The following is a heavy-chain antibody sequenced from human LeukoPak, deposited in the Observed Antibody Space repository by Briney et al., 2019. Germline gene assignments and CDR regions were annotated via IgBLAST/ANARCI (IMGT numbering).Heavy chain of an antibody. V-gene: IGHV4-34*01. CDR2: INHSGSA. J-gene: IGHJ4*02. D-gene: IGHD4-11*01. CDR1: GRSIIGYH. Sequence: PSETLSLTCGLFGRSIIGYHWNWIRQSPGKGLEWIGEINHSGSANYNPSFKSRLTISLDTSKNQFSLELLSVTAADTAVYYCARDPTTVVSVPYYFDDWGQGTLVTVSS. CDR3: ARDPTTVVSVPYYFDD.